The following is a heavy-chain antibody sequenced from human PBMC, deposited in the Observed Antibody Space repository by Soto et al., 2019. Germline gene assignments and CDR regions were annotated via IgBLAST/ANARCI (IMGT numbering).Heavy chain of an antibody. CDR3: AADPYYYDSSNYYSFDY. J-gene: IGHJ4*02. CDR1: GFTFTSSA. D-gene: IGHD3-22*01. CDR2: IVVGSGNT. Sequence: GASVKVSCKASGFTFTSSAVQWVRQAHGQRLEWIGWIVVGSGNTNFAQKFQERVTITRDMSTSTAYMELSSLRSEDTAVYYCAADPYYYDSSNYYSFDYWGQGTLVTVSS. V-gene: IGHV1-58*01.